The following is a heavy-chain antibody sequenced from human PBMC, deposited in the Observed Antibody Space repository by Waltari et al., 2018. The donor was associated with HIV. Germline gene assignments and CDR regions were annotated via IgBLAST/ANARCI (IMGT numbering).Heavy chain of an antibody. D-gene: IGHD4-4*01. CDR3: ARSFSGYSNYFDP. CDR2: MSYSGST. V-gene: IGHV4-39*01. CDR1: GGSMTSSSYS. Sequence: QLQLQESGPGLVKSSETLSLTCTVSGGSMTSSSYSWGLTRQPPGKGLEWIGSMSYSGSTYHNPSLRSRLTISVDTSKNQFSLKLTSVTAADTAVYYCARSFSGYSNYFDPWGQGTLVTVSS. J-gene: IGHJ5*02.